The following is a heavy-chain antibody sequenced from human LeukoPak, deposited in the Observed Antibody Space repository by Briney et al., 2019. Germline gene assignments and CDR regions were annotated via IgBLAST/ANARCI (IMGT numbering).Heavy chain of an antibody. D-gene: IGHD3-22*01. CDR1: GYTFTSYD. CDR2: MNPNSGNT. CDR3: ARDRIVGVRRGSYAFDI. V-gene: IGHV1-8*01. J-gene: IGHJ3*02. Sequence: GASVKVSCKASGYTFTSYDINWVRQATGQGLEWMGWMNPNSGNTGYAQKFQGRVTMTRNTSISTAYMELSSLRSEDTAVYYCARDRIVGVRRGSYAFDIWGQGTMVTVSS.